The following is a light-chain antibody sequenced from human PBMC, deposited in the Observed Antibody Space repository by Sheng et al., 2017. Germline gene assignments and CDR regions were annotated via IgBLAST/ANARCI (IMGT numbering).Light chain of an antibody. J-gene: IGKJ4*01. V-gene: IGKV3-11*01. CDR1: QSISSN. CDR2: GAS. Sequence: ETVMTQSPATLSVSPGEGATLSCRASQSISSNLAWYQQKPGQAPRLLIFGASSRGTGIPARFSGSGSGTDFTLTISSLEPEDFAVYYCQHRSNWPPTFGGGTKVEIK. CDR3: QHRSNWPPT.